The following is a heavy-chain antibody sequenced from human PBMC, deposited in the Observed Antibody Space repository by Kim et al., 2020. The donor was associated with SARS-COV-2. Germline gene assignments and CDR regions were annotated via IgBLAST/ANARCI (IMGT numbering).Heavy chain of an antibody. CDR3: ARWAYYDSSAFLYF. V-gene: IGHV4-61*01. J-gene: IGHJ2*01. D-gene: IGHD3-22*01. CDR2: IHYSGST. Sequence: SETLSLTCTVSGVSVSSANYYWSWIRQPPGKGLEWIGYIHYSGSTNSSPSLKSRVTISVDTSKNQFSLRLSSVTAADTAVYYCARWAYYDSSAFLYF. CDR1: GVSVSSANYY.